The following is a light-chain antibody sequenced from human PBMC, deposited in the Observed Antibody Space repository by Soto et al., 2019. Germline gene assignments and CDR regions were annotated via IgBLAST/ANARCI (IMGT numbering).Light chain of an antibody. J-gene: IGLJ3*02. CDR1: SSDVGGYNY. CDR2: EVS. V-gene: IGLV2-14*01. Sequence: QSALTTPSSVSGSPGQSITISCTGTSSDVGGYNYVSWYQQHPGKAPKLMIYEVSNRPSGVSNRFSGSKSGNTASLTISGLQAEDEADYYCSSYTTISTLEVFGGGTKVTVL. CDR3: SSYTTISTLEV.